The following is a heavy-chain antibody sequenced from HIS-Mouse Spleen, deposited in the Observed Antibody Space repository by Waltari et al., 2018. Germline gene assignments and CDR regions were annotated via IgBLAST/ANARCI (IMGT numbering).Heavy chain of an antibody. J-gene: IGHJ2*01. Sequence: QLQLQESGPGLVKPSETLSLTCTVSGGSIRSSRSYWGWIRPPPGKGLEWIGSIYYSGSTYYNPSLKSRVTISVDTSKNQFSLKLSSVTAADTAVYYCAREIPYSSSWYDWYFDLWGRGTLVTVSS. CDR2: IYYSGST. CDR1: GGSIRSSRSY. V-gene: IGHV4-39*07. CDR3: AREIPYSSSWYDWYFDL. D-gene: IGHD6-13*01.